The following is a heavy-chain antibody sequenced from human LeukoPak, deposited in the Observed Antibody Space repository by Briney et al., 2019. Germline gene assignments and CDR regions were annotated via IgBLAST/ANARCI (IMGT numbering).Heavy chain of an antibody. Sequence: PGGSLRLSCTASGFTFSSYAMHWVRQAPGKGLEWVAVISYDGSNRYYADSVKGRFTISRDNSKNTLYLQMNSLRAEDTAVYYCAKATGIVGATTRGYFDYWGQGTLVTVSS. V-gene: IGHV3-30*04. CDR3: AKATGIVGATTRGYFDY. CDR1: GFTFSSYA. CDR2: ISYDGSNR. D-gene: IGHD1-26*01. J-gene: IGHJ4*02.